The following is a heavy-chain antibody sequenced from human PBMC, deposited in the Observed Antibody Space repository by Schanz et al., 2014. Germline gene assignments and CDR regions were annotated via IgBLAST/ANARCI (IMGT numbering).Heavy chain of an antibody. CDR2: IWNNGVTK. V-gene: IGHV3-33*06. J-gene: IGHJ4*02. Sequence: QAQLMESGGGVVQPGTSLILSCSVFGFSLNTYGIHWFRQPAGKGLEWVAVIWNNGVTKYYADSVRGRFTISRDNSKNTLYLQMNSLRAEDTAVYYCAKDPSHGDYDYYFDYWGQGTLVTVSS. CDR3: AKDPSHGDYDYYFDY. CDR1: GFSLNTYG. D-gene: IGHD3-22*01.